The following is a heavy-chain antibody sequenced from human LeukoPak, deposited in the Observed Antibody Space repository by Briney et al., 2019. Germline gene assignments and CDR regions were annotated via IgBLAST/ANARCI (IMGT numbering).Heavy chain of an antibody. J-gene: IGHJ4*02. CDR2: IYHSGST. D-gene: IGHD1-1*01. Sequence: SETLSLTCAVSGGSISSSNWWSWVRQPPGKGLEWIGEIYHSGSTNYNPSLKSRVTISVDTSKNQFSLKLSSVTAADTAVYYCARVDSTNWYDSRGYFDYWGQGTLVTVSS. CDR1: GGSISSSNW. V-gene: IGHV4-4*02. CDR3: ARVDSTNWYDSRGYFDY.